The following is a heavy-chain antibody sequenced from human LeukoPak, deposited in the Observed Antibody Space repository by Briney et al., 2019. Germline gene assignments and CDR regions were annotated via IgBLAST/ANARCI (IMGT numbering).Heavy chain of an antibody. CDR2: IGTAGDT. CDR3: ARALAGTGLDY. V-gene: IGHV3-13*01. J-gene: IGHJ4*02. D-gene: IGHD3/OR15-3a*01. CDR1: GFTFSSYD. Sequence: GGSLRLSCAASGFTFSSYDMHWVRQATGKGLEWVSAIGTAGDTYYPGSVKGRFTISRENAKNSLYLQMNSLRAGDTAVYYCARALAGTGLDYWGQGTLVTVSS.